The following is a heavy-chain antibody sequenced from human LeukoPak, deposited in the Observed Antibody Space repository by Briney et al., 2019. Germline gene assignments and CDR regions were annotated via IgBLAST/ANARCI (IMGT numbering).Heavy chain of an antibody. CDR3: ATPKIYGYSSGWVTRVEGYYFDY. CDR2: ISGSGGST. V-gene: IGHV3-23*01. J-gene: IGHJ4*02. CDR1: GFTFSNYA. D-gene: IGHD6-19*01. Sequence: GGSLRLSCAASGFTFSNYAMSWVRQAPGEGLEWVSVISGSGGSTYYADSVKGRFTISRDNSKNTLYLQMNSLRAEDTAVYYCATPKIYGYSSGWVTRVEGYYFDYWGQGTLVTVSS.